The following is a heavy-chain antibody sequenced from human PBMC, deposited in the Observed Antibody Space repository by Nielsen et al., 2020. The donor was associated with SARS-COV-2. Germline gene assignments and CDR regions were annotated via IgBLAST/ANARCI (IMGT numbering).Heavy chain of an antibody. D-gene: IGHD6-13*01. V-gene: IGHV4-59*08. CDR3: AKVGGASAGLIDD. J-gene: IGHJ4*02. CDR1: GGSISSYY. Sequence: SETLSLTCTVSGGSISSYYWSWIRQPPGKGLEFVGYIYDSGSTNYNPSLRSRVTISRDTSTNQCSLRLSSVTAADTAVYYCAKVGGASAGLIDDWGQGTLVAVSS. CDR2: IYDSGST.